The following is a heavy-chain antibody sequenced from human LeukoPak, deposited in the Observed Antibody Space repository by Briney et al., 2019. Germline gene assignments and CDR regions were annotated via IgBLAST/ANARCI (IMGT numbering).Heavy chain of an antibody. D-gene: IGHD6-13*01. J-gene: IGHJ4*02. CDR2: IYYSGST. CDR3: ARDDSSSWYLDHFDY. CDR1: GGSIRSSSYY. Sequence: SETLSLTCTVSGGSIRSSSYYWGWIRQPPGTGLEWIGSIYYSGSTYYNPSLKSRVTISVDTSKNQFSLKLSSVTAANTAVYYCARDDSSSWYLDHFDYWGQGTLVTVSS. V-gene: IGHV4-39*02.